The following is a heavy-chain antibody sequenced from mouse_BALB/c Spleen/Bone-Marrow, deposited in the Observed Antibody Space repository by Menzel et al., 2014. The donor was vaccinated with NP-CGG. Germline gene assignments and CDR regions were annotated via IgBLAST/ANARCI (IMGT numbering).Heavy chain of an antibody. D-gene: IGHD1-1*01. J-gene: IGHJ4*01. CDR2: IDPANGNT. Sequence: EVKLQESGAELVKPGASVKLSCTASGFNIKDTYMHWVKQRPEQGLEWIGWIDPANGNTKYDPKFQGKATITADTSSNTAYLQLSSLTSEDTAVYYCARYYYGSSYAMDYWGQGTSVTVSS. CDR1: GFNIKDTY. CDR3: ARYYYGSSYAMDY. V-gene: IGHV14-3*02.